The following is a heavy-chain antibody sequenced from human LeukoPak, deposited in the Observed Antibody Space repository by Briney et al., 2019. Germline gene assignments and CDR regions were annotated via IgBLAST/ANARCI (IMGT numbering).Heavy chain of an antibody. V-gene: IGHV4-38-2*01. CDR2: IFPSGTT. J-gene: IGHJ4*02. Sequence: PSETLSLTCAVSGYSISSGNHWGWIRQPPDKGLEWIGSIFPSGTTYYNPSLKSRVTISIYTSKNQFSLKLISVTAADTAAYYCASLGGYQNGNFDYWGQGTLVTVSS. CDR1: GYSISSGNH. CDR3: ASLGGYQNGNFDY. D-gene: IGHD2-2*01.